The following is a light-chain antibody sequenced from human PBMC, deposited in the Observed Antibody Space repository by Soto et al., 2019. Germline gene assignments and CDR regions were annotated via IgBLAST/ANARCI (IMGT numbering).Light chain of an antibody. Sequence: DIQMTQSPSSLSASVGDRVTIICRASQSISRNLNWYQQKPGKAPKLLISGASNLQSGVPSRFSGIGPGTDFTLTISSLQPEDFATYYCQQSYSIFFTFGPGTKVDIK. CDR3: QQSYSIFFT. V-gene: IGKV1-39*01. CDR1: QSISRN. CDR2: GAS. J-gene: IGKJ3*01.